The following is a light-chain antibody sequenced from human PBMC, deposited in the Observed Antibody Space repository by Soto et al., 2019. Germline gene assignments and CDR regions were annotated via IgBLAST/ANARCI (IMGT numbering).Light chain of an antibody. CDR2: SSS. J-gene: IGKJ1*01. V-gene: IGKV1-39*01. CDR1: QDIKKY. Sequence: DIQMTQSPSSLSASVGDRVTITCQANQDIKKYLNWYQQKPGKAPNLLIYSSSTLQSGVPSRFSGSGSGTDFTLTISSLQPEDFATYYCQQSFSSRWTFGQGTRVEIK. CDR3: QQSFSSRWT.